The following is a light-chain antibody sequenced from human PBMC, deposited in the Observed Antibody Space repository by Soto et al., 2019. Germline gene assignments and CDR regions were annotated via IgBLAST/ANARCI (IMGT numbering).Light chain of an antibody. CDR1: SSNIGAGYD. V-gene: IGLV1-40*01. CDR2: GHS. CDR3: QSDDSSLSGSV. Sequence: QSVLTQPPSVSGAPGQRVTISCTGSSSNIGAGYDVHWYQQLPGTAPKLLIYGHSNRPSGVPDRFSGSKSGTSASLAITGLQAEDEADYSCQSDDSSLSGSVFGTGTKLTV. J-gene: IGLJ1*01.